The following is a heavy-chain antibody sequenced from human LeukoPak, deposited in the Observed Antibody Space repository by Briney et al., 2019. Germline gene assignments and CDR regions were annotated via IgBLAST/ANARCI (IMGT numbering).Heavy chain of an antibody. V-gene: IGHV3-23*01. CDR2: ISGSGGST. J-gene: IGHJ4*02. CDR1: GFTFSSYA. Sequence: PGGSLRLSCAASGFTFSSYAMSWVRQAPGKGLDCVSPISGSGGSTYYADSVKGRFTISRDNSKNTLYLQMSSLRAEDTAVYYCAKDTRAYNYGDFDYWGQGTLVTVSS. D-gene: IGHD5-18*01. CDR3: AKDTRAYNYGDFDY.